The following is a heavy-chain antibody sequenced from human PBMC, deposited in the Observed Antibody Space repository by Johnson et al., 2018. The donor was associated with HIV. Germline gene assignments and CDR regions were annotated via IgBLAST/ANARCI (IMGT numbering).Heavy chain of an antibody. V-gene: IGHV3-30*02. CDR1: GFTFSSYG. J-gene: IGHJ3*02. CDR3: AKDWDRWLQPPGDAFDI. CDR2: IHYDGSNK. Sequence: QVQLVESGGGLVQPGGSLRLSCAASGFTFSSYGMHWVRQAPGKGLEWVAFIHYDGSNKYDADSVKGRFTISRDNSKNTLYLQMSSMRVEDTAVYYCAKDWDRWLQPPGDAFDIWGQGTMVTVSS. D-gene: IGHD5-24*01.